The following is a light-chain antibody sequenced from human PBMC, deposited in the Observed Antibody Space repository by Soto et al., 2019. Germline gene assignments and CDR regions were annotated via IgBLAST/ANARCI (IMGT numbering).Light chain of an antibody. CDR1: SSNIGSNT. J-gene: IGLJ2*01. Sequence: QSVLTQPPSASGTPGQRVTISCSGSSSNIGSNTVNWYQQLPGTAPKLLIYSNNQRPSGVPVRFPGSRSGTSASLAISGLESEDEADYYCSAWEDSLNSPVVFGGGTKLTVL. V-gene: IGLV1-44*01. CDR3: SAWEDSLNSPVV. CDR2: SNN.